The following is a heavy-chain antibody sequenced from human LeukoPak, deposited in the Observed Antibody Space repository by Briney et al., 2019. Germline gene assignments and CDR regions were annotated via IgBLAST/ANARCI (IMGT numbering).Heavy chain of an antibody. CDR2: IIPIFGTA. CDR1: GGTFSSYA. Sequence: SVKVSCKASGGTFSSYAMSWARQAPGQGLEWMGGIIPIFGTANYAQKFQGRVTITADESTSTGYMELSSLRSEDTAVYYCARGAFGIAAAGHDGFDIWGQGTMVTVSS. V-gene: IGHV1-69*01. D-gene: IGHD6-13*01. J-gene: IGHJ3*02. CDR3: ARGAFGIAAAGHDGFDI.